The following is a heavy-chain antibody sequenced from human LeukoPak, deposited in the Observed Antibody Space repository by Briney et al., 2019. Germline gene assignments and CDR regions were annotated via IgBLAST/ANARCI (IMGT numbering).Heavy chain of an antibody. V-gene: IGHV3-21*01. CDR1: GFTFSSYS. CDR3: AREGLITMVRGVDPT. J-gene: IGHJ5*02. Sequence: GGSLRLSCAASGFTFSSYSMNWVRQAPGKGLEWVSSISSSSSYIYYADSVKGRFTISRDNAKNSLYLQMNSLRAEDTAVYYCAREGLITMVRGVDPTWGQGTLVTVSS. D-gene: IGHD3-10*01. CDR2: ISSSSSYI.